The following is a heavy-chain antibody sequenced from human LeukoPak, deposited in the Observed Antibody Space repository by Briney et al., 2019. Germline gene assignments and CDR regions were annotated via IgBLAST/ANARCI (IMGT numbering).Heavy chain of an antibody. D-gene: IGHD4-17*01. Sequence: GGSLRLSCAASGFTFSRYWMDWVRQAPGKGLEWVANIKPDGSEKYYVDSVKGRFTISRDNAKNSLYLQMNSLRVEDTAVYYCARDKYGAYFDSWGQGTLVTVSS. J-gene: IGHJ4*02. CDR1: GFTFSRYW. CDR2: IKPDGSEK. CDR3: ARDKYGAYFDS. V-gene: IGHV3-7*04.